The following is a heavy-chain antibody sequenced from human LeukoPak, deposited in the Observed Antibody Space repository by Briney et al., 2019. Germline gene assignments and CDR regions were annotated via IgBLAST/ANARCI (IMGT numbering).Heavy chain of an antibody. J-gene: IGHJ4*02. V-gene: IGHV3-30-3*01. Sequence: GGSLRLSCAASGFTFSSYAMHWVRQAPGKGLEWVAVISYDGSNKYYADSVKGRFTISRDNAKNSLYLQMNSLRAEDTAVYYCARDRGTVFDYWGQGTLVTVSS. CDR3: ARDRGTVFDY. CDR2: ISYDGSNK. CDR1: GFTFSSYA. D-gene: IGHD1-1*01.